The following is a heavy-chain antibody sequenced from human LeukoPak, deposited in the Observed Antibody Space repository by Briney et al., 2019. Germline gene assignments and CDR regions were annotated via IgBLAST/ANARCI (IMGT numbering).Heavy chain of an antibody. Sequence: PGGSLRLSCAASGFTFSTYAMGWVRQAPGKGLEWVSAISGHGSNTYYADSVKGRFTVSRDNSKNTLYLQMNSLRVEDTAVYHCVKGMASGWGYYYYYGMDVWGQGTTVTVSS. CDR2: ISGHGSNT. V-gene: IGHV3-23*01. J-gene: IGHJ6*02. D-gene: IGHD6-19*01. CDR3: VKGMASGWGYYYYYGMDV. CDR1: GFTFSTYA.